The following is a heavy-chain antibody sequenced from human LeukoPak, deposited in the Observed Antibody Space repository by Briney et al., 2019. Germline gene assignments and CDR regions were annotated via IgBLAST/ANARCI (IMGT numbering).Heavy chain of an antibody. Sequence: WVRQPPGKGLEWIGSIYYSGSTYYNPSLKSRVTISVDTSKNQFSLKLSSVTAADTAVYYCATVCYCKMDVWGKGTTVTVSS. D-gene: IGHD2-8*01. J-gene: IGHJ6*04. CDR2: IYYSGST. CDR3: ATVCYCKMDV. V-gene: IGHV4-39*07.